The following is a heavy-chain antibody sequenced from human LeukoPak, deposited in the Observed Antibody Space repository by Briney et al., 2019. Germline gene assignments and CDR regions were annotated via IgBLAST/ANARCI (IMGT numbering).Heavy chain of an antibody. Sequence: GGSLRLSCAASGFTFSSYEMNWVRQAPGKGLEWVSYISSSGSTIYYADSVKGRFTISRDNAKNSLYLQMNSLRAEDTAVYYCAGERDDIHYFDYWGQGTLVTVSS. D-gene: IGHD2-15*01. CDR1: GFTFSSYE. CDR2: ISSSGSTI. V-gene: IGHV3-48*03. J-gene: IGHJ4*02. CDR3: AGERDDIHYFDY.